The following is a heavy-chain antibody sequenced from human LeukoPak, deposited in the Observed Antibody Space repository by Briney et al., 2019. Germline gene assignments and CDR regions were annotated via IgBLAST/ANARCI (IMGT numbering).Heavy chain of an antibody. CDR1: GFTVSSNY. D-gene: IGHD3-22*01. Sequence: PGGSLRLSCAASGFTVSSNYMNWVRQAPGKGLEWVSVIYSGGSTYYADSVKGRFTISRDNSENTLYLQMNSLRAEDTAVYYCVRGRYYFPSGTLDYWGQGTLVTVSS. V-gene: IGHV3-66*01. CDR2: IYSGGST. J-gene: IGHJ4*02. CDR3: VRGRYYFPSGTLDY.